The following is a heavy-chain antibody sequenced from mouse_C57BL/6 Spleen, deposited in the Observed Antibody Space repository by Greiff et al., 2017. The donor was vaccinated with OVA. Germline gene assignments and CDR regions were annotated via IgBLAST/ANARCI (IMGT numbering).Heavy chain of an antibody. CDR2: IRNKANGYTT. CDR3: ARYDVAWFAY. V-gene: IGHV7-3*01. CDR1: GFTFTDYY. Sequence: DVKLVESGGGLVQPGGSLSLSCAASGFTFTDYYMSWVSQPPGKALEWLGFIRNKANGYTTEYSASVKGRLTISRDNSQSILYLQMSALRAEDSATYYCARYDVAWFAYWGQGTLVTVSA. J-gene: IGHJ3*01.